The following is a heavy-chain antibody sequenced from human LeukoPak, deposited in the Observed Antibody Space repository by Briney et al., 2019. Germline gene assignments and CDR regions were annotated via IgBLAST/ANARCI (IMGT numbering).Heavy chain of an antibody. D-gene: IGHD6-13*01. CDR3: ARDSDPFIAAAGTDFDY. V-gene: IGHV1-18*01. J-gene: IGHJ4*02. Sequence: GASVKVSCKASGYTFTSYGISWVRQAPGQGLEWMGWISAYNGNTNYAQKLQGRVTMTTDTSTSTAYMELRSLRSDDTAVYYCARDSDPFIAAAGTDFDYWGQGTLVTVSS. CDR1: GYTFTSYG. CDR2: ISAYNGNT.